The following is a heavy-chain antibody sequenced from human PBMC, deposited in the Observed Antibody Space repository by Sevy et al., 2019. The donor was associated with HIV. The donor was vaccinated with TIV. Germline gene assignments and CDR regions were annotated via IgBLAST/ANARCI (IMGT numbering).Heavy chain of an antibody. CDR2: ISYDGNDK. J-gene: IGHJ6*02. CDR3: ARPRANYVDNYFFYAMDV. Sequence: GGSLRLSCAASGFAFSNYYAMYWVRQAPGKGLKWVALISYDGNDKYYADSVKGRFTISRDNFKNTLYLQMNSLTAEDTAVYYCARPRANYVDNYFFYAMDVWGQGTTGTVSS. D-gene: IGHD4-17*01. V-gene: IGHV3-30-3*01. CDR1: GFAFSNYYA.